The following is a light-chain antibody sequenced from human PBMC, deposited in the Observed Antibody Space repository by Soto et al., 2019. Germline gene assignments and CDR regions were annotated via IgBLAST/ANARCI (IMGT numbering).Light chain of an antibody. J-gene: IGLJ3*02. CDR2: DDT. CDR3: CSYAGNWV. V-gene: IGLV2-23*01. Sequence: QSVLTQPASVSGSPGQSITISCTGTSGDVETYNLVSWYQQHPGKAPKFIIYDDTKRPSGVSNRFSGSKSGNTASLTIFGLQPEDEADYYCCSYAGNWVFGGGTKVTVL. CDR1: SGDVETYNL.